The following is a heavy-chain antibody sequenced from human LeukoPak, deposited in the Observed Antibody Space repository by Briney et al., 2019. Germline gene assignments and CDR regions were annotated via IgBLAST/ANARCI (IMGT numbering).Heavy chain of an antibody. Sequence: SETLSLTCTVSGGSISSSSAYWGWIRPPPGQGLGWIGSIYYSKNTYYNPSLKSRVTISAATSKNHFFLTLGSVSATDTAVYYCVSPRGFSYGYFDYWGQGTLVTVSS. CDR2: IYYSKNT. D-gene: IGHD5-18*01. CDR3: VSPRGFSYGYFDY. CDR1: GGSISSSSAY. J-gene: IGHJ4*02. V-gene: IGHV4-39*01.